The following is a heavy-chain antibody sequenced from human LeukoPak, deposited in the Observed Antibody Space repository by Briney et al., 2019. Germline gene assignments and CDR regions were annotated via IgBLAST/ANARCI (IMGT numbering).Heavy chain of an antibody. CDR1: GFTFSSYW. J-gene: IGHJ6*03. CDR3: AKVSDDYGDYYYMDV. D-gene: IGHD4-17*01. V-gene: IGHV3-7*01. Sequence: GGSLRLSCAASGFTFSSYWMSWVRQAPGKGLEWVANIKQDGSEKYYVDSVKGRFTISRDNAKNSLYLQMNSLRADDTAVYYCAKVSDDYGDYYYMDVWGKGTTVTISS. CDR2: IKQDGSEK.